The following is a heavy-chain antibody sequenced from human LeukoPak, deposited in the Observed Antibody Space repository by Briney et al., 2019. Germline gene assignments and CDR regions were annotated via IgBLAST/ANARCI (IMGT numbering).Heavy chain of an antibody. CDR2: ISGTSGAT. CDR1: GFTFNSYA. Sequence: GGSLRLSCAASGFTFNSYAMTWVRQGAGRGLEWVSTISGTSGATNYADSVEGRFSISRDDSKNTLYLQMTNMRVEDTAVYFCARVQPDNNDEYNWFDPWGQGTQVTVSP. D-gene: IGHD1-1*01. V-gene: IGHV3-23*01. J-gene: IGHJ5*02. CDR3: ARVQPDNNDEYNWFDP.